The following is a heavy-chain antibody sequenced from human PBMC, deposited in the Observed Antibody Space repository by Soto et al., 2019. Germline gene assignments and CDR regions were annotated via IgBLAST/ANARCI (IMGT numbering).Heavy chain of an antibody. J-gene: IGHJ6*02. Sequence: QVQLVQSGAEVKKPGSSVKVSCKASGGTFSSYAISWVRQAPGQGLEWMGGIIPIFGTANYAQKFQVRVTITADESTSTAYMELSSLTSDDTAVYYCARDKVGYYDSSGYYRVSVPPDYYYGMDVWGQGTTVTVSS. CDR2: IIPIFGTA. CDR1: GGTFSSYA. CDR3: ARDKVGYYDSSGYYRVSVPPDYYYGMDV. V-gene: IGHV1-69*01. D-gene: IGHD3-22*01.